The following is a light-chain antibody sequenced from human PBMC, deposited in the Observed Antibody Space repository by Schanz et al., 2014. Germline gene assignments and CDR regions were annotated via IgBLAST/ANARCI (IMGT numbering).Light chain of an antibody. CDR1: SSDVGAYNS. Sequence: QSALTQPPSASGSPGQSVTISCTGTSSDVGAYNSVSWYQQHPGKAPQLMIYEVTKRPSGVPDRFSGSKSDNTASLTISGLQPEDEADYYCSSYTSSDNLVFGGGTKLTVL. V-gene: IGLV2-8*01. CDR2: EVT. J-gene: IGLJ3*02. CDR3: SSYTSSDNLV.